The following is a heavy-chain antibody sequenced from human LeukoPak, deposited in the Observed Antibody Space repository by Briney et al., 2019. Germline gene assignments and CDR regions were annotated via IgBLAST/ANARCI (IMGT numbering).Heavy chain of an antibody. V-gene: IGHV3-15*01. Sequence: GGSLRLSCAASGFTFSHAWMSWVRQAPGEGLEWAGRIKSKSDGGTTDYAAPVKGRFTISRDDSKNTLYLQMNSLKTEDTGVYYCSSGGYSGYDFDNWGQGTLVTVSS. CDR3: SSGGYSGYDFDN. CDR2: IKSKSDGGTT. J-gene: IGHJ5*02. D-gene: IGHD5-12*01. CDR1: GFTFSHAW.